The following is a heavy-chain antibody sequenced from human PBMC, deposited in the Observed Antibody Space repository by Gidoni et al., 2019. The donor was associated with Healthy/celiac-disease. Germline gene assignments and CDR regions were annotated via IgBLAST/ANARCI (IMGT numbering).Heavy chain of an antibody. V-gene: IGHV3-21*01. CDR3: ARVESYDSSGPDAFDI. CDR1: GFTSSSYS. D-gene: IGHD3-22*01. CDR2: ISSSSSYI. J-gene: IGHJ3*02. Sequence: EVQLVESGGGLVQPGGSLRLSCVASGFTSSSYSMNWVRQAPGKGLEWVSSISSSSSYIYYADSVKGRFTISRDNAKNSLYLQMNSLRAEDTAVYYCARVESYDSSGPDAFDIWGQGTMVTVSS.